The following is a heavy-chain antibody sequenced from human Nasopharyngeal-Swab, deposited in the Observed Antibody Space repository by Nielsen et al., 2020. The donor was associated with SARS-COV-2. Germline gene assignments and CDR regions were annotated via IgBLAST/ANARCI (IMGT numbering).Heavy chain of an antibody. J-gene: IGHJ6*02. CDR2: IWYDGSNK. CDR3: AREGRSGYYYYYYYGMDV. V-gene: IGHV3-33*01. Sequence: GESLKISCVASGFTFSSYGMHWVRQAPGKGLEWVAVIWYDGSNKDHADSVKGRFTISRDNAKNSLYLQMNSLRAEDTAVYYCAREGRSGYYYYYYYGMDVWGQGTTVTVSS. D-gene: IGHD3-22*01. CDR1: GFTFSSYG.